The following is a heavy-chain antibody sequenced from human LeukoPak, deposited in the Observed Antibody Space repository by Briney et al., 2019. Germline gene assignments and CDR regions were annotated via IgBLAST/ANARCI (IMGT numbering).Heavy chain of an antibody. J-gene: IGHJ4*02. D-gene: IGHD3-22*01. CDR1: GFTFSSYA. V-gene: IGHV3-30-3*01. CDR2: ISYDGSNK. CDR3: ARGSDYYDGPIDY. Sequence: PGGSLRLSCAASGFTFSSYAMHWVRQAPGKGLEWVAVISYDGSNKYYADSVKGRFTISRNNSKNTLYLQMNSLRAEDTAAYYCARGSDYYDGPIDYWGQGTLVTVSS.